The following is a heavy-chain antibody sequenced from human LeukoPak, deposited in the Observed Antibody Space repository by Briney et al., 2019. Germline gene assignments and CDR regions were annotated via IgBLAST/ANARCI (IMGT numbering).Heavy chain of an antibody. Sequence: ATVKISCKVSGYTFTDYYMHWVQQAPGKGPEWMGLVDPEDGETIYAEKFQGRVTITADTSTDTAYMELSSLRSEDTAVYYCATLGNDFWSGYPSRTFDYWGQGTLVTVSS. D-gene: IGHD3-3*01. J-gene: IGHJ4*02. CDR3: ATLGNDFWSGYPSRTFDY. CDR2: VDPEDGET. CDR1: GYTFTDYY. V-gene: IGHV1-69-2*01.